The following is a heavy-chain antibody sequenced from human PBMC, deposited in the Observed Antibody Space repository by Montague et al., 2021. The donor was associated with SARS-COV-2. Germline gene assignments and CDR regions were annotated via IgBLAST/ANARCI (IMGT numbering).Heavy chain of an antibody. J-gene: IGHJ6*03. D-gene: IGHD3-10*01. CDR2: INHGGST. CDR3: ARLRDGVVPSPILGVGPYYSYYYMDV. Sequence: SETRSLTCAVHGTSFSGYYWNWIRQPPGKGLEWIGEINHGGSTKYSPSLKSRLTISADTSKNQFSLKLTSVAAADTAVYYCARLRDGVVPSPILGVGPYYSYYYMDVWGRGTRVTVSS. CDR1: GTSFSGYY. V-gene: IGHV4-34*01.